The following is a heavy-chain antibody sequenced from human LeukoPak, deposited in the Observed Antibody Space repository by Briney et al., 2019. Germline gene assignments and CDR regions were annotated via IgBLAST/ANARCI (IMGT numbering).Heavy chain of an antibody. CDR2: IYSSVT. Sequence: GGSLRLSCAASGFSFSYAMSWVRQAPGKGLEWVSFIYSSVTHYSDSVKGRFTISRDNSKNTLFLQMNSLRAEDTAVYYCARRAGAYSHPYDYWGQGTLVTVSS. CDR1: GFSFSYA. J-gene: IGHJ4*02. CDR3: ARRAGAYSHPYDY. D-gene: IGHD4/OR15-4a*01. V-gene: IGHV3-53*01.